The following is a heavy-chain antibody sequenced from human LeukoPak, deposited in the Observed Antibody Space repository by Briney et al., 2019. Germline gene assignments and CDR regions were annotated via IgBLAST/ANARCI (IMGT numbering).Heavy chain of an antibody. CDR3: ASDGGSYDL. J-gene: IGHJ4*02. V-gene: IGHV3-30-3*01. Sequence: PGGSLRLSCAASGFTFSSYAMHWVRQAPGKGLEWVAVISYDGSNKYYADSVKGRFTISRDNSKNTLYLQMNSLRAEDTAVYYCASDGGSYDLGGQGTLVTVSS. CDR1: GFTFSSYA. D-gene: IGHD1-26*01. CDR2: ISYDGSNK.